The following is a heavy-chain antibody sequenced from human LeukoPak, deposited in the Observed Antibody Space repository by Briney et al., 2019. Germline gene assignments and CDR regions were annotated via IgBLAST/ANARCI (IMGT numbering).Heavy chain of an antibody. CDR2: IDQDGSVR. J-gene: IGHJ4*02. CDR1: GFTFSSFW. CDR3: ARDPGSSSFDY. Sequence: GGSLRLSCVASGFTFSSFWMSWVRQAPGKGLEFVANIDQDGSVRNYVDSVKGRFIISRDNAKNSLYLQMDSLRAEDTAVYFCARDPGSSSFDYWGLGTPVSVSS. D-gene: IGHD6-13*01. V-gene: IGHV3-7*01.